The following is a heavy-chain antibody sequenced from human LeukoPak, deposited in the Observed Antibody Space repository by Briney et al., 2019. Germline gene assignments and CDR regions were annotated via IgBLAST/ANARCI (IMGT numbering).Heavy chain of an antibody. J-gene: IGHJ4*02. CDR2: INHSGST. V-gene: IGHV4-34*01. CDR1: GGSFSGYY. Sequence: PSETLSLTCAVYGGSFSGYYWSWIRQPPGKGLEWIGEINHSGSTNYNPSLKSRVTISVDTSKNQFSLKLSSVTAADTAVYYCARGRLGIYWGQGTLVTVSS. D-gene: IGHD7-27*01. CDR3: ARGRLGIY.